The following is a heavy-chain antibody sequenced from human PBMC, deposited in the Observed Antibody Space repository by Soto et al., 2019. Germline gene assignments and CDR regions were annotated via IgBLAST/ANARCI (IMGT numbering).Heavy chain of an antibody. V-gene: IGHV3-21*05. D-gene: IGHD6-19*01. CDR3: AKDRPMVAVVGTFDY. Sequence: GGSLRLSCAASGFTFSSYSMNWVRQAPGKGLEWVSYISSSSCCTYSAESGKGRSTISRDNSMYPLYLKMNSLGAEVTSLYYCAKDRPMVAVVGTFDYWGQGTLVTVSS. J-gene: IGHJ4*02. CDR2: ISSSSCCT. CDR1: GFTFSSYS.